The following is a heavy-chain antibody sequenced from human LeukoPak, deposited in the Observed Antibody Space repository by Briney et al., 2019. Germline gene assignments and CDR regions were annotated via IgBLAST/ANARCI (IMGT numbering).Heavy chain of an antibody. J-gene: IGHJ4*02. V-gene: IGHV3-30*18. D-gene: IGHD4-17*01. CDR3: AKENYGDYVFDY. CDR2: ISYDGSNK. Sequence: PGRSLRLSCAASGFTFSSYGMHWVRQAPGKGLEWVAVISYDGSNKYYADSVKGRFTISRDNSKNTLYLQMNSLRAEDTAVCYCAKENYGDYVFDYWGQGTLVTVSS. CDR1: GFTFSSYG.